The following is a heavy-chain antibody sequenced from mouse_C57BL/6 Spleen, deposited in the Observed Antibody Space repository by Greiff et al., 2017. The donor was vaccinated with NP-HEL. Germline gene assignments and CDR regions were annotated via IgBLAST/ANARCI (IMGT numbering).Heavy chain of an antibody. Sequence: VQLQQSGPELVKPGASVKISCKASGYAFSSSWMNWVKQRPGKGLEWIGRIYPGDGDTNYNGKFKGKATLTADKSSSTAYMQLSSLTSEDSAVYFCARESNYDYDGAYWGQGTLVTVSA. CDR2: IYPGDGDT. CDR1: GYAFSSSW. CDR3: ARESNYDYDGAY. V-gene: IGHV1-82*01. J-gene: IGHJ3*01. D-gene: IGHD2-4*01.